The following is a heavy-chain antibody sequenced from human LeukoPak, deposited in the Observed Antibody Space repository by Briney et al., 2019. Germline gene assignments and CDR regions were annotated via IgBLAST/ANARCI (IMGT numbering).Heavy chain of an antibody. CDR3: AREPGDGSDY. J-gene: IGHJ4*02. CDR1: GGSISSYY. Sequence: SETLSLTCTVSGGSISSYYWSWIRQPPGKGLEWIGYIYYSGSTNYNPSLKSRVTISVDTSKNQFSLKLSSVTAADTAVYYCAREPGDGSDYWGQGTLVTVSS. D-gene: IGHD3-10*01. CDR2: IYYSGST. V-gene: IGHV4-59*01.